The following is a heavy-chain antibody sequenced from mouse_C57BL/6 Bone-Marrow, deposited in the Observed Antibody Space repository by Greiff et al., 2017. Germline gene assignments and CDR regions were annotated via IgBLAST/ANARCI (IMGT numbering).Heavy chain of an antibody. D-gene: IGHD3-2*02. CDR1: DSEVFPIAY. CDR3: ARAYSSGYWYFDV. J-gene: IGHJ1*03. Sequence: QVQLQQSGSELRSPGSSVKLSCKDFDSEVFPIAYMSWVRQKPGHGFEWIGGILPSIGRTIYGEKFEDKATLDADTLSNTAYLELNSLTSEDSAIYYCARAYSSGYWYFDVWGTGTTVTVSS. CDR2: ILPSIGRT. V-gene: IGHV15-2*01.